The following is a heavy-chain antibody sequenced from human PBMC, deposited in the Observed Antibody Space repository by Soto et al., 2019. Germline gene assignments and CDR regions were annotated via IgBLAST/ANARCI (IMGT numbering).Heavy chain of an antibody. V-gene: IGHV1-69*06. CDR2: VIPTFGTP. CDR1: GGTFSTYA. Sequence: QVQLVQSGAEVNRPGSAVKVSCKAPGGTFSTYAISWVRQAPGQGLEWMGGVIPTFGTPKYSKRFQGRVKTTENKSTSPGNMELRRLRSEDTAVYYCARSRGGSSSLDIYYYYYYGMDVWGQGPTVTVSS. D-gene: IGHD6-19*01. J-gene: IGHJ6*02. CDR3: ARSRGGSSSLDIYYYYYYGMDV.